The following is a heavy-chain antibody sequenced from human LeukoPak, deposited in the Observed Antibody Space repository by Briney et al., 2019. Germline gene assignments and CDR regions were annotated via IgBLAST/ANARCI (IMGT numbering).Heavy chain of an antibody. CDR3: ARDVGLRLGELSPFDY. CDR2: IIPILGIA. D-gene: IGHD3-16*02. J-gene: IGHJ4*02. CDR1: GGTFSSYA. V-gene: IGHV1-69*04. Sequence: ASVKVSCKASGGTFSSYAISWVRQAPGQVLVWMGRIIPILGIANYAQKFQGRVTITADKSTSTAYMELSSLRSEDTAVYYCARDVGLRLGELSPFDYWGQGTLVTVSS.